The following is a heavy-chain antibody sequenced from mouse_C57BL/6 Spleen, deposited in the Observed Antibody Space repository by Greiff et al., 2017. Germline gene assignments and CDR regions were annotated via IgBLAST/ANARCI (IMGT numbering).Heavy chain of an antibody. J-gene: IGHJ3*01. Sequence: QVQLQQSGAELVRPGTSVKVSCKASGYAFTNYLIEWVKQRPGQGLEWIGVINPGSGGTNYNEKFKGKATLTADKSSSTAYMQLRSLTSEDSAVYFCARWACNYVRFAYWGQGTLVTVSA. V-gene: IGHV1-54*01. D-gene: IGHD2-1*01. CDR2: INPGSGGT. CDR1: GYAFTNYL. CDR3: ARWACNYVRFAY.